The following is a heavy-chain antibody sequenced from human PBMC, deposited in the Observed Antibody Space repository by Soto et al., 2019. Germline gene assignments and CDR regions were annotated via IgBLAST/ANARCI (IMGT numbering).Heavy chain of an antibody. CDR1: GFTFSSYR. CDR3: ATLGGPQLGARDY. Sequence: EVQLVESGGALVQPGGSLRLSCAASGFTFSSYRFHWVRQAPGKGLVWVSHINADGSTTTYADSVRGRFTISRNTAENTLYLKMNSLRAEDTAVYYCATLGGPQLGARDYWGQGTLVTVSS. CDR2: INADGSTT. D-gene: IGHD7-27*01. V-gene: IGHV3-74*01. J-gene: IGHJ4*02.